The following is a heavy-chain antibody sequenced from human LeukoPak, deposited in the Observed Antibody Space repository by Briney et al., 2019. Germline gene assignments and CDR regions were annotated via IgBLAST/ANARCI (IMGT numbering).Heavy chain of an antibody. Sequence: GASVKVSCKASGGTFSSYAISWVRQAPGQGLEWMGGIIPIFGTANYAQKFRGRVTITADKSTRTAYMELRSLRSDDTAVYYCARIGLLWFGEPLADAFDIWGQGTMVTVSS. D-gene: IGHD3-10*01. V-gene: IGHV1-69*06. J-gene: IGHJ3*02. CDR1: GGTFSSYA. CDR2: IIPIFGTA. CDR3: ARIGLLWFGEPLADAFDI.